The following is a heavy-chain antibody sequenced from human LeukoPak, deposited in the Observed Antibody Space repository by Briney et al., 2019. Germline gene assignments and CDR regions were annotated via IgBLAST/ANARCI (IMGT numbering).Heavy chain of an antibody. J-gene: IGHJ3*02. Sequence: SETLSLTCTVSGGSISSYYWSWIGQPPGKGLEWIGYIYYSGSTNYNPSLKSRVTISVDTSKNQFSLKLSSVTAADTAVYYCARIYDSSGHDAFDIWGQGTMVTVSS. CDR2: IYYSGST. D-gene: IGHD3-22*01. CDR3: ARIYDSSGHDAFDI. CDR1: GGSISSYY. V-gene: IGHV4-59*01.